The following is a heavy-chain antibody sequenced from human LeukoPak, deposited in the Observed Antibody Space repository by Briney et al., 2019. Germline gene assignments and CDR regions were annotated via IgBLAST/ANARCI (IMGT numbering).Heavy chain of an antibody. CDR3: ARGRYYYGSGSYYPKGFDY. CDR2: INHSGST. CDR1: GGSFSGYY. Sequence: SETLSLTCAVYGGSFSGYYWSWIRQPPGKGREWIGEINHSGSTNYNPSLKSRVTISVDTSKNQFSLKLSSVTAADTAVYYCARGRYYYGSGSYYPKGFDYWGQGTLVTVSS. J-gene: IGHJ4*02. D-gene: IGHD3-10*01. V-gene: IGHV4-34*01.